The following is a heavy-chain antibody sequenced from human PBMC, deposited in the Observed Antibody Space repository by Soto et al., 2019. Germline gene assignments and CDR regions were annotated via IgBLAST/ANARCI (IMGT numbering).Heavy chain of an antibody. Sequence: QVQLQESGPGLVKPSETLSLTCTVSGGSVSSGSYYWSWIRQPPGKGLEWIGYISYSGSPNYNPSLTSRGTISVDTSKNQLSLKLSSVTAADTAVYYCARWPTGCDPWGQGTLVTVSS. CDR1: GGSVSSGSYY. CDR2: ISYSGSP. V-gene: IGHV4-61*01. J-gene: IGHJ5*02. CDR3: ARWPTGCDP.